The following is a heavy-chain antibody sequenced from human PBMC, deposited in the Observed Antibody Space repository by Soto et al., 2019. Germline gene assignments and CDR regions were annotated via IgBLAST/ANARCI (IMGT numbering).Heavy chain of an antibody. V-gene: IGHV4-59*11. Sequence: SETLSLTCTASGGSTSSHYWSWIRQPPGKGLVWIGDIYHTGSTNYNPSLQSRATISVDTSKNQFSLKMTSMTAADTAMYYCARGKLGATPHGFGSRGKGTMVTVSS. CDR1: GGSTSSHY. D-gene: IGHD1-26*01. CDR2: IYHTGST. J-gene: IGHJ3*02. CDR3: ARGKLGATPHGFGS.